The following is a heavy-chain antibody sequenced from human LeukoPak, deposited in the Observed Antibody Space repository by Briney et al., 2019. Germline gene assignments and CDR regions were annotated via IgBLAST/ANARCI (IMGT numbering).Heavy chain of an antibody. V-gene: IGHV4-39*07. D-gene: IGHD3-3*01. CDR2: IYYSGST. J-gene: IGHJ6*03. Sequence: SETLSLTCTVSGGSISSSSYYWGWIRQPPGKGLEWIGSIYYSGSTYYNPSLKSRVTISVDTSKNQFSLKLSSVTAADTAVYYCARAVFWKYYYYYMDVWGKGTTVTVSS. CDR3: ARAVFWKYYYYYMDV. CDR1: GGSISSSSYY.